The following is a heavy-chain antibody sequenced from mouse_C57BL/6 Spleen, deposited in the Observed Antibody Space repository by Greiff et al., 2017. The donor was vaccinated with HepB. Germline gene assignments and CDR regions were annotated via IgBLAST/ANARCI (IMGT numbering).Heavy chain of an antibody. CDR3: ARDSGVFDY. V-gene: IGHV3-6*01. CDR1: GYSITSGYY. J-gene: IGHJ2*01. Sequence: EVKVEESGPGLVKPSQSLSLTCSVTGYSITSGYYWNWIRQFPGNKLEWMGYISYDGSNNYNPSLKNRISITRDTSKNQFFLKLNSVTTEDTATYYCARDSGVFDYWGQGTTLTVSS. CDR2: ISYDGSN.